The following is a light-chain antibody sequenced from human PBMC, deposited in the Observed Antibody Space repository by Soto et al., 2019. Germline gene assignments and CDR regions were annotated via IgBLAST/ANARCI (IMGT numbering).Light chain of an antibody. CDR2: GAS. J-gene: IGKJ4*01. CDR1: QSVSSSF. CDR3: QLYGSSPLT. Sequence: EIVLTQSPGTLSLSPGERATLSCRASQSVSSSFLAWYQQKPGQAPRLLIYGASSRATGIPDRFSGSGSGTDFTLTISRLEPEDVAVYYSQLYGSSPLTFGGGTKVEIK. V-gene: IGKV3-20*01.